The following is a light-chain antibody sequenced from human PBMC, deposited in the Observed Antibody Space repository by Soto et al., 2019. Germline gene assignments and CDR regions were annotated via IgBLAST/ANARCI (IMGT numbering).Light chain of an antibody. CDR1: QSLNRW. Sequence: DTQMTQSPSSLSASVGDRVTITCRASQSLNRWLAWYQQKPGKAPKLLIYEASSLESGVPSRFSGCGSGTEFTLTISSLQPDDFATYYCQQYSGYSRTFGQGTKVEIK. J-gene: IGKJ1*01. V-gene: IGKV1-5*03. CDR2: EAS. CDR3: QQYSGYSRT.